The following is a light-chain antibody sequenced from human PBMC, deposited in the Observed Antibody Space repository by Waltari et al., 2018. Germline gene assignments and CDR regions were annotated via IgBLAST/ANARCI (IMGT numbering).Light chain of an antibody. CDR2: GAS. Sequence: IVLTQSPGTLSLSPGERATLSCRASQSVGTVLVWYQQKPGQAPRLLIQGASTRATGTPDRFSGSGSGTDFSLTISRLEPEDFAMYYCQHYVRLPVTFGQGTKVEI. J-gene: IGKJ1*01. CDR3: QHYVRLPVT. CDR1: QSVGTV. V-gene: IGKV3-20*01.